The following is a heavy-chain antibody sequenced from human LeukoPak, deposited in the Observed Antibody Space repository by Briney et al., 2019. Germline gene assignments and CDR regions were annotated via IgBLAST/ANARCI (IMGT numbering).Heavy chain of an antibody. D-gene: IGHD2-15*01. CDR3: ATGAGYLIEN. V-gene: IGHV3-7*03. CDR1: GFSFSGHW. Sequence: PGGSLRLSCAASGFSFSGHWMNWVRQAPGKGLEWVANIKQDGSEKVYVDSVKGRFTISRDNAKNSLYLQMDSLSAEDTALYYCATGAGYLIENWGQGTLVTVSS. CDR2: IKQDGSEK. J-gene: IGHJ4*02.